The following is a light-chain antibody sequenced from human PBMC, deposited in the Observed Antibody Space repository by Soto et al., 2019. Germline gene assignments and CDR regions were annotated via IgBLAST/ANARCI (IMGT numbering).Light chain of an antibody. V-gene: IGKV3-20*01. CDR2: GAS. CDR3: QHYGSSPRT. Sequence: EIVLTQSPGTLSFSPGERATLSCRASQSITNNYLAWYQQKAGQVPRLLLYGASTRPTGIPDRFSGSGSGTDLTLTITRLEPDDFAVYYCQHYGSSPRTFGQGTKVEIK. CDR1: QSITNNY. J-gene: IGKJ1*01.